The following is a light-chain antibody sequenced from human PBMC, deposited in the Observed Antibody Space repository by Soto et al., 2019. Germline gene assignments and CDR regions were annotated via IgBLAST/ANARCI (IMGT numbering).Light chain of an antibody. CDR2: WAS. CDR3: QQYYSHPYT. V-gene: IGKV4-1*01. CDR1: QSVLYSSNNKNY. J-gene: IGKJ2*01. Sequence: DIMMTQSPDSLAVSLGERATINCKSSQSVLYSSNNKNYLVWYQQKPGQPPKLHIYWASTRESGVPDRFSGSGSGTDFTLTISSLQAEDVAVYYCQQYYSHPYTFGQGTKLEIK.